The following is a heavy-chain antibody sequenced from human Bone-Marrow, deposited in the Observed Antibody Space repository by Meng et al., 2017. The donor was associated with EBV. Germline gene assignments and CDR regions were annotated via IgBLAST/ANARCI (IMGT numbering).Heavy chain of an antibody. CDR2: ISYDGSNK. D-gene: IGHD3-9*01. V-gene: IGHV3-30*18. CDR3: AKDGKLRYFDWCFFDY. J-gene: IGHJ4*02. CDR1: GFTFSSYD. Sequence: QVQLVESGGGVVQPGRSLRLSCAASGFTFSSYDMHWVRQAPGKGLEWVAVISYDGSNKYYADSVKGRFTISRDNSKNTLYLQMNSLRAEDTAVYYCAKDGKLRYFDWCFFDYGGQGTLVTVAS.